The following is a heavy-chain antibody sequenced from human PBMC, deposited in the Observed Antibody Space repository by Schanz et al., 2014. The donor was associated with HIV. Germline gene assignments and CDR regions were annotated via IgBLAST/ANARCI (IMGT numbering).Heavy chain of an antibody. J-gene: IGHJ4*02. D-gene: IGHD1-26*01. CDR3: ARDLNVGRHFDH. CDR2: ISYDGRNK. Sequence: VQLLDSGGGLVQPGGSLRLSCVASGFTFNNYAMTWVRQAPGKGLEWAAVISYDGRNKYYADSVKGRLTISRDNSKNTLYLQMNSLRAEDTAVYYCARDLNVGRHFDHWGQGTLVTVSS. CDR1: GFTFNNYA. V-gene: IGHV3-30*03.